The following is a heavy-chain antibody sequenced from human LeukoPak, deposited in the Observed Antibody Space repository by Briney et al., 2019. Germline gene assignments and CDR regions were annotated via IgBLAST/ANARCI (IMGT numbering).Heavy chain of an antibody. CDR2: ISSSSYI. J-gene: IGHJ4*02. CDR1: GFTFSSYS. Sequence: GGSLRLSCAASGFTFSSYSMNWVRQAPGKGLEWVSSISSSSYIYYADSVKGRFTISRDNAKNSLYLQMNSLRAEDTGVYYCAREGPVRGVIPYYFDYWGQGTLVTVSS. V-gene: IGHV3-21*01. CDR3: AREGPVRGVIPYYFDY. D-gene: IGHD3-10*01.